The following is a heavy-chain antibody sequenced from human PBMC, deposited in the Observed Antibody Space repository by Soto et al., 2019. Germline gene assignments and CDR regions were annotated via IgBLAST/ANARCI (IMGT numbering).Heavy chain of an antibody. CDR1: GFTFSSND. Sequence: EVQLVESGGGLIQPGGSLRLSCAASGFTFSSNDMNWVRQAPGKGLEWVSLIYSGGSTYYADSVKGRFTISRDNSKNTLCLQMGSLRAEVTAVYYCATRPLLPGAPWGQGTMVTVSS. D-gene: IGHD3-22*01. CDR2: IYSGGST. CDR3: ATRPLLPGAP. J-gene: IGHJ3*01. V-gene: IGHV3-53*01.